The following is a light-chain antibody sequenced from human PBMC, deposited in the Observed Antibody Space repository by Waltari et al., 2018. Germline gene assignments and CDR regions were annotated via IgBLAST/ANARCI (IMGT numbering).Light chain of an antibody. CDR3: QQYYTAPYT. V-gene: IGKV4-1*01. J-gene: IGKJ2*01. CDR1: HSILYISNNKNY. CDR2: WAS. Sequence: DIVMTQSTESLTVSLGERDTINCKSSHSILYISNNKNYLAWYQQKPGQPPNLLIYWASTLESGVPDRFSGSGSGTDFTLTISSLQAEDVAVYYCQQYYTAPYTFGQGTKLEIK.